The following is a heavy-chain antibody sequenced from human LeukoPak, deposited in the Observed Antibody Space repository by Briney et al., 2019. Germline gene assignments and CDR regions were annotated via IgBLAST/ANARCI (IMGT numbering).Heavy chain of an antibody. CDR2: ISAYNGNT. J-gene: IGHJ6*02. V-gene: IGHV1-18*01. CDR3: ARDNSGYSNYNYYYYSMDV. D-gene: IGHD4-11*01. Sequence: ASVKVSCKASGYTFTSYGISWVRQAPGQGLEWMGWISAYNGNTNYAQKLQGRVTMTTDTSTSTAYMVLRSLRSDDTAVYYCARDNSGYSNYNYYYYSMDVWGQGTTVTVSS. CDR1: GYTFTSYG.